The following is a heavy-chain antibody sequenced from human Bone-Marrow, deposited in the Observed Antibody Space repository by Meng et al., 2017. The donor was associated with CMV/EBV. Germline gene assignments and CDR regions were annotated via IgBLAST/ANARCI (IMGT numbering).Heavy chain of an antibody. CDR2: ISYDGSNK. CDR3: ARDSGWGVRGEVSY. J-gene: IGHJ4*02. CDR1: GFTFSSYA. V-gene: IGHV3-30*04. Sequence: GESLKISCAASGFTFSSYAMFWVRQAPGKGLEWVAVISYDGSNKYYADSVKGRFTISRDNSKNTLYLQMNSLRAEDTAVYYCARDSGWGVRGEVSYWGQGTLVTVSS. D-gene: IGHD3-10*01.